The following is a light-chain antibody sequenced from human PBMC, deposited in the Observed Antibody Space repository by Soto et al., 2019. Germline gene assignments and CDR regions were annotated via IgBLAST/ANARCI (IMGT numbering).Light chain of an antibody. CDR3: QQLNSYPRT. Sequence: DIQLTQSPSFLSASVGDRVTITCRASQGISSYLAWYQQRPGKAPKLLIYAASTLQSGVPSRFRGSGSGTEFTLTISSLQPEDFATFYCQQLNSYPRTFGQGTKLEIK. V-gene: IGKV1-9*01. CDR1: QGISSY. CDR2: AAS. J-gene: IGKJ2*01.